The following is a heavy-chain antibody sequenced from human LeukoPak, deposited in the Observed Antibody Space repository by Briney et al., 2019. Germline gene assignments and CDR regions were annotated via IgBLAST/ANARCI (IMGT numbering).Heavy chain of an antibody. V-gene: IGHV4-59*08. CDR3: ARGPHPGGAGYNLIDH. J-gene: IGHJ4*02. CDR2: IYYSGST. Sequence: PSETLSLTCTVSGGSISSYYWSWIRQPPGKGLEWIGYIYYSGSTNYNPSLKSRVTISVDTSKNQFSLKLSSVTAAATAVYYCARGPHPGGAGYNLIDHWGQGTLVTVSP. D-gene: IGHD5-24*01. CDR1: GGSISSYY.